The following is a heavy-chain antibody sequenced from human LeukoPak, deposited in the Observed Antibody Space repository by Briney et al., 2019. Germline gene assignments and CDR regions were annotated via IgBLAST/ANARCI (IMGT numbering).Heavy chain of an antibody. Sequence: EASVKVSCKVSGYTLTELSMHWVRQAPGKGLEWMGGFDPEGGETIYAQKFQGRVTMTEDTSTDTAYMELSSLRSDDTAVYYCARRPRIQLWLQTNYYYYMDVWGKGTTVTVSS. D-gene: IGHD5-18*01. CDR1: GYTLTELS. CDR3: ARRPRIQLWLQTNYYYYMDV. J-gene: IGHJ6*03. CDR2: FDPEGGET. V-gene: IGHV1-24*01.